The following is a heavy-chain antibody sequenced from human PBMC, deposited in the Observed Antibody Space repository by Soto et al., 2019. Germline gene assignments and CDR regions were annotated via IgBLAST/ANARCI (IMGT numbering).Heavy chain of an antibody. Sequence: PGGSLRLSCAASGFTFSSYAMHWVRQAPGKGLEYVSAISSNGGSTYYANSVKGRFTISRDNSKNTLYLQMGSLRAEDMAVYYCARHGDYGMNAFDIWGQGTMVTVSS. V-gene: IGHV3-64*01. CDR1: GFTFSSYA. CDR3: ARHGDYGMNAFDI. D-gene: IGHD4-17*01. CDR2: ISSNGGST. J-gene: IGHJ3*02.